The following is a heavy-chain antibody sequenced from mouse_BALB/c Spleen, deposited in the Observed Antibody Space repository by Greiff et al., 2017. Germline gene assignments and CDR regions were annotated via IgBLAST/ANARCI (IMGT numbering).Heavy chain of an antibody. J-gene: IGHJ4*01. CDR2: INSNGGST. CDR3: ARGDYYGSSYGAMDY. D-gene: IGHD1-1*01. V-gene: IGHV5-6-2*01. CDR1: GFTFSSYY. Sequence: EVQGVESGGGLVKLGGSLKLSCAASGFTFSSYYMSWVRQTPEKRLELVAAINSNGGSTYYPDTVKGRFTISRDNAKNTLYLQMSSLKSEDTALYYCARGDYYGSSYGAMDYWGQGTSVTVSS.